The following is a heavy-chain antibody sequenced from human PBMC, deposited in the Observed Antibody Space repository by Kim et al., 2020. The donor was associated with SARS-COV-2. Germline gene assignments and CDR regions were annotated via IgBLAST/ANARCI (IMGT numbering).Heavy chain of an antibody. V-gene: IGHV3-30*03. CDR1: GFTFSSYG. Sequence: GGSLRLSCAASGFTFSSYGMHWVRQAPGKGLEWVAVISYDGSNKYYADSVKGRFTISRDNSKNTLYLQMNSLRAEDTAVYYCATDLGGWGQGTWVTVSS. CDR3: ATDLGG. D-gene: IGHD1-26*01. CDR2: ISYDGSNK. J-gene: IGHJ4*02.